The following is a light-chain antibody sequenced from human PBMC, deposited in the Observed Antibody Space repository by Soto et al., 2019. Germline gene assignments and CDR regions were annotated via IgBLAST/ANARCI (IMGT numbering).Light chain of an antibody. CDR1: QGISSF. Sequence: IQLTQSPSSLSASVVDSVTITFRASQGISSFLAWYQQKPGKAPKLLIYAASTLQSGVPSRFSGSGSGTDFTLTISSLQPEDFATYFCQQLNSYPITFGQGTRLEI. J-gene: IGKJ5*01. CDR3: QQLNSYPIT. V-gene: IGKV1-9*01. CDR2: AAS.